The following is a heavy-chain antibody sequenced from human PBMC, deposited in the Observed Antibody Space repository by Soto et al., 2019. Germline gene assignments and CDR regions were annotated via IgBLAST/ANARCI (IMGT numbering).Heavy chain of an antibody. D-gene: IGHD6-6*01. Sequence: GGSLRLSCSASGVTFSKYGMHWVRQAPGKGLECVSAISYTGENTYYADSVKGRFTISRDNSKNTLFLQMSSLTAEDTGIYYCVKVAAQDYYYYGTDVWGQGTTVTVSS. V-gene: IGHV3-64D*06. CDR2: ISYTGENT. CDR1: GVTFSKYG. CDR3: VKVAAQDYYYYGTDV. J-gene: IGHJ6*02.